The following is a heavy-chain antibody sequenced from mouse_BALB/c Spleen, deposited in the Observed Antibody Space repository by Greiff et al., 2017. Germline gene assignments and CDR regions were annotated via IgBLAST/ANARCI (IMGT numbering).Heavy chain of an antibody. Sequence: VKLEESGPGLVAPSQSLSITCTVSGFSLTSYGVHWVRQPPGKGLEWLGVIWAGGSTNYNSALMSRLSISKDNSKSQVFLKMNSLQTDDTAMYYCARDRYEGTWFAYWGQGTLVTVSA. D-gene: IGHD2-14*01. CDR2: IWAGGST. CDR1: GFSLTSYG. CDR3: ARDRYEGTWFAY. V-gene: IGHV2-9*02. J-gene: IGHJ3*01.